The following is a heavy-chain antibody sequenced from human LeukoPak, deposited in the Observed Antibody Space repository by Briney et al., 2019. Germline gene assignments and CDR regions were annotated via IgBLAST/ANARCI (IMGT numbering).Heavy chain of an antibody. V-gene: IGHV3-11*01. D-gene: IGHD6-13*01. CDR1: GFTFSDYY. CDR3: ARVGSRSAAGMYYFDY. Sequence: GGSLRLSCAASGFTFSDYYMSWIRQAPGKGLEWVSYISSSGSTIYYADSVKGRFTISRDNAKNSLYLQMNSLRAGDTAVYYCARVGSRSAAGMYYFDYWGQGTLVTVSS. CDR2: ISSSGSTI. J-gene: IGHJ4*02.